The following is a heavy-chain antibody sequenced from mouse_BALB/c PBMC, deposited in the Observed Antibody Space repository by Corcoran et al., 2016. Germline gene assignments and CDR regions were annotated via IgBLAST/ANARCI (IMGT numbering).Heavy chain of an antibody. D-gene: IGHD1-2*01. J-gene: IGHJ4*01. CDR2: IDPANGNT. Sequence: EVQLQQSGAELVQAGASVKLSCTASGCNIKDTYMHWVKQRPEQGLEWIGRIDPANGNTKYDPKFQGKATIIADTSSNTAYLQLSSLTSEDTAVDDCARLLRLLYGMDHWGQGTSITVSS. CDR1: GCNIKDTY. CDR3: ARLLRLLYGMDH. V-gene: IGHV14-3*02.